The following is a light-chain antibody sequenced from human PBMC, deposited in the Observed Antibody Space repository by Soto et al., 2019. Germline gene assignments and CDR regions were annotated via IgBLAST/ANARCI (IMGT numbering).Light chain of an antibody. Sequence: EIVMTQSPATLSVSPGERATLSCRASQRVSSNLAWYHQKPGQAPRLLIYGASTRANGIQARFSGSGSGTDCTLTISLLQSEDFAVYYCQQYNNWPPWTFGQGTKLDIK. CDR2: GAS. CDR1: QRVSSN. V-gene: IGKV3-15*01. CDR3: QQYNNWPPWT. J-gene: IGKJ2*02.